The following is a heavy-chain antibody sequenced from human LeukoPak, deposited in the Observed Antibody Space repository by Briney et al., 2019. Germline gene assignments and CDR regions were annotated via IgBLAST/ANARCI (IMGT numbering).Heavy chain of an antibody. V-gene: IGHV3-33*01. CDR2: IWYDGSNK. D-gene: IGHD6-13*01. J-gene: IGHJ4*02. CDR3: ARDGRRYSSSWSDY. CDR1: GFTFSSYG. Sequence: GGSLRLSCAASGFTFSSYGMHWVRQAPGKGLEWVAVIWYDGSNKYYAGSVKGRFTISRDNSKNTLYLQMNSLRAEDTAVYYCARDGRRYSSSWSDYWGQGTLVTVSS.